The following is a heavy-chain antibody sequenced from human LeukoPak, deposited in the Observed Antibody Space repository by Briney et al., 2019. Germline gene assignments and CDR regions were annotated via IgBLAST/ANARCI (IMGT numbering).Heavy chain of an antibody. Sequence: GGSLRLSCAASGFTVSSNYMSWVRQAPGKGLEWVSVIYSGGSTYYADSVKGRFTISRDNSKNTLYLQMNSLRAEDTAVYYRARGPSEDAFDIWGQGTMVTVSS. CDR1: GFTVSSNY. CDR2: IYSGGST. J-gene: IGHJ3*02. CDR3: ARGPSEDAFDI. V-gene: IGHV3-53*01.